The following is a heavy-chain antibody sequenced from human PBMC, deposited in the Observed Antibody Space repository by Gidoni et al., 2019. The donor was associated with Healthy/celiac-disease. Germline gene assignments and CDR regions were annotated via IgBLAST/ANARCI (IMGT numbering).Heavy chain of an antibody. CDR2: IRSKAYGGTT. D-gene: IGHD3-16*01. CDR3: TRKTNMITFGGVIKSAYYMDV. J-gene: IGHJ6*03. V-gene: IGHV3-49*05. Sequence: EVQLVESGEGLVKPGRSLRLSCTASGITFGDYAMIWFRQAPGKGLEWVGFIRSKAYGGTTEYAASVKGRFTISRDDSKSSAYLQMNSLKTEDTAVYYCTRKTNMITFGGVIKSAYYMDVWGKGTTVTVSS. CDR1: GITFGDYA.